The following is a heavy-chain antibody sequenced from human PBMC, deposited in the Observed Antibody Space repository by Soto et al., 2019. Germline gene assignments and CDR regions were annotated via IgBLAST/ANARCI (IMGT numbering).Heavy chain of an antibody. J-gene: IGHJ6*02. CDR2: IIPIFGTA. CDR3: GITMVRGRYYGMDV. V-gene: IGHV1-69*12. D-gene: IGHD3-10*01. Sequence: QVQLVQSGAEVKKPGSSVKVSCKASGGTFCSYAISWVRQAPGQGLEWIGGIIPIFGTANYAQKFQGRVTITADASPSPAYMELGSLRSEDTAVHYCGITMVRGRYYGMDVGGQGATVTVSS. CDR1: GGTFCSYA.